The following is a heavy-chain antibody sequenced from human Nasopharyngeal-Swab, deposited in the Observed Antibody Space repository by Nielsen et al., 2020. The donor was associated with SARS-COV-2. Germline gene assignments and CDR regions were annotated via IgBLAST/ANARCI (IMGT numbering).Heavy chain of an antibody. CDR2: IYYSGST. D-gene: IGHD6-19*01. CDR1: GGSISSSSYY. V-gene: IGHV4-39*01. CDR3: ARHSLAVAGSKGAFDI. Sequence: LSCTVSGGSISSSSYYWGWIRQPPGKGLEWIGSIYYSGSTYYNPSLKSRVTISVDTSKNQFSLKLSSVTAADTAVYYCARHSLAVAGSKGAFDIWGQGTMVTVSS. J-gene: IGHJ3*02.